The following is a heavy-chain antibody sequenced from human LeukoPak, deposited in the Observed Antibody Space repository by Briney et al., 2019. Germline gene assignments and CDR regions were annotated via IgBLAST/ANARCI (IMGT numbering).Heavy chain of an antibody. Sequence: VGSLRLSCAASGFTFSSYAMHWVRQAPGKGLEYVSAISSNGGSTYYANSVKGRFTISRDNSKNTLYLQMGSLRAEDMAVYYCARGGGSSWYPNFDYWGQGTLVTVSS. D-gene: IGHD6-13*01. V-gene: IGHV3-64*01. CDR3: ARGGGSSWYPNFDY. CDR1: GFTFSSYA. J-gene: IGHJ4*02. CDR2: ISSNGGST.